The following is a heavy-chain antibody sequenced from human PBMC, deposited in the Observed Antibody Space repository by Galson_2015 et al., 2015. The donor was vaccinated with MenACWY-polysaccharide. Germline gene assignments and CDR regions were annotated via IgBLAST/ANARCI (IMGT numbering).Heavy chain of an antibody. CDR1: GFTFSSYS. V-gene: IGHV3-21*01. CDR3: ARDLGDSIAARPGYHYYYGMDV. D-gene: IGHD6-6*01. J-gene: IGHJ6*02. CDR2: ISSSSSYI. Sequence: SLRLSCAASGFTFSSYSMNWVRQAPGKGLEWVSSISSSSSYIYYADSVKGRFTISRDNAKNSLYLQMNSLRAEDTAVYYCARDLGDSIAARPGYHYYYGMDVWGQGTTVTVSS.